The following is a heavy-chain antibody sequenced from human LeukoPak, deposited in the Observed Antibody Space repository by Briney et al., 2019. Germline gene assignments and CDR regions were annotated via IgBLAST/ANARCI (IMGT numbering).Heavy chain of an antibody. Sequence: ASVKFSCKASGYTFTSYYMHWVRQAPGQGLEWMGIINPSGGSTSYAQKFQGRVTMTRDTSTSTVYMELSSLRSEDTAVYYCAIAWAFCSGGSCYSNYFDYWGQGTLVSVSS. CDR3: AIAWAFCSGGSCYSNYFDY. V-gene: IGHV1-46*01. J-gene: IGHJ4*02. D-gene: IGHD2-15*01. CDR2: INPSGGST. CDR1: GYTFTSYY.